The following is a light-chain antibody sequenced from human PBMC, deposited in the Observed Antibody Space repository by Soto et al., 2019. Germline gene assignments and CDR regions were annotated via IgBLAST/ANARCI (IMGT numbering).Light chain of an antibody. CDR2: EVT. J-gene: IGLJ2*01. V-gene: IGLV2-14*01. CDR3: NSYTLSKTVI. Sequence: QSALTQPASVSGSPGQSITISCSGTSSDVGAHDFVSWYQHNPDKAPKVIIFEVTKRPSGVSSRFSGSKTRNTASLTISGLQAQDEADYYCNSYTLSKTVIFGGGTKVTVL. CDR1: SSDVGAHDF.